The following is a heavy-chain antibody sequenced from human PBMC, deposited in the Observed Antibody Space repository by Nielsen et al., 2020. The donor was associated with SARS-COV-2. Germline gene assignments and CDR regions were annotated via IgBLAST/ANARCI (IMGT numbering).Heavy chain of an antibody. CDR2: IYPGDSDI. V-gene: IGHV5-51*01. J-gene: IGHJ4*02. Sequence: GESLKISCKASGYTFTTYWIGWVRQMPGNGLEWMGTIYPGDSDIRYSPSSQGQVTISVDKSINTAYLQWSSLRASDSAIYYCGRLRDRFSSGWHLDYWGQGTLVTVSS. CDR1: GYTFTTYW. CDR3: GRLRDRFSSGWHLDY. D-gene: IGHD6-25*01.